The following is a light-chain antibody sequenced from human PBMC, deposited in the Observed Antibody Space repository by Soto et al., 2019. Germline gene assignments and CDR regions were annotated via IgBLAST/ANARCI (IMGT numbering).Light chain of an antibody. CDR2: DAS. Sequence: ESVLTQSPATLSLSPGERATLSCRASQSVSSYLSWYQQKPGQAPRLLIYDASNRATGIPARFSGSGSGTDFTLTISSLEPEDFAVYYCQQYNNWPITFGQGTRPEI. CDR3: QQYNNWPIT. J-gene: IGKJ5*01. CDR1: QSVSSY. V-gene: IGKV3-11*01.